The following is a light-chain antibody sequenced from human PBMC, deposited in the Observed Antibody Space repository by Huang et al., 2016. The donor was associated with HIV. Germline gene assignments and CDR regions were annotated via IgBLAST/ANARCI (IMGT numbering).Light chain of an antibody. CDR1: QSVDSGY. CDR2: GTS. CDR3: HQYGSSKAT. Sequence: VLTQSPGSVSVSLGDRVTVSCRASQSVDSGYLACYQQKAGQSPRLLVYGTSSRASGIPSRFSGSGSGTEFTLTISRLEPEDFGVYYCHQYGSSKATFGQGTKVDI. J-gene: IGKJ1*01. V-gene: IGKV3-20*01.